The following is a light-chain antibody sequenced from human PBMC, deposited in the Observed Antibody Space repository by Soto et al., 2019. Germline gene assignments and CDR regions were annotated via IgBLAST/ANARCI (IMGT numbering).Light chain of an antibody. V-gene: IGKV1-5*03. CDR3: QQDNSYST. CDR1: QSISSW. J-gene: IGKJ2*01. CDR2: KAS. Sequence: DIQMTHSPSTLSASVEDRVTITCRASQSISSWLAWYQQKPGKAPKLLIYKASSLESGVPSRFSGSGSGAEFTLTISSLQPAEFATYDCQQDNSYSTFGEGAKLEIK.